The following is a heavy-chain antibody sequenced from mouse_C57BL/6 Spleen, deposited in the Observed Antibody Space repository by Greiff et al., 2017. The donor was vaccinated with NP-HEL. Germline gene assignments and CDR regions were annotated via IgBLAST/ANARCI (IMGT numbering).Heavy chain of an antibody. D-gene: IGHD1-1*01. CDR1: GYTFTSYW. J-gene: IGHJ2*01. V-gene: IGHV1-53*01. CDR3: ARSVGYYGTLSY. CDR2: INPSNGGT. Sequence: VQLQQSGTELVKPGASVKLSCKASGYTFTSYWMHWVKQRPGQGLEWIGNINPSNGGTNYNEKFKSKATLTVDKSSSTAYMQLSSLTSEDSAVYYCARSVGYYGTLSYWGQGTTLTVSS.